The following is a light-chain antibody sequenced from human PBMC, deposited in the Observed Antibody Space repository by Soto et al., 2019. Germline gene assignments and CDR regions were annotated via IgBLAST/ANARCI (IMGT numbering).Light chain of an antibody. CDR3: QLWDSNSDHVV. Sequence: SYALTQPPSVSVAPGQPARITCGGTNIGIKSVHWSQQKPGQAPVVVVYDDRDRPSGIPERFSGSNSGNTAALTISRVEAGDGADYYCQLWDSNSDHVVFGGGTKVTVL. CDR2: DDR. V-gene: IGLV3-21*02. CDR1: NIGIKS. J-gene: IGLJ2*01.